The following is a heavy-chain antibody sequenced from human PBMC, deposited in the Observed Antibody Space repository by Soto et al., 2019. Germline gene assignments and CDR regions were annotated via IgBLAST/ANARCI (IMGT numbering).Heavy chain of an antibody. Sequence: SETLSLTCTVSGGSISSYYWSWIRQPAGKGLEWIGRIYTSGSTNYNPSLKSRVTMSVDTSKNQFSLKLSSVTAADTAVYYCARSNYYDSSGYYPRSFDPWGQGTLVTVSS. CDR2: IYTSGST. D-gene: IGHD3-22*01. CDR3: ARSNYYDSSGYYPRSFDP. V-gene: IGHV4-4*07. CDR1: GGSISSYY. J-gene: IGHJ5*02.